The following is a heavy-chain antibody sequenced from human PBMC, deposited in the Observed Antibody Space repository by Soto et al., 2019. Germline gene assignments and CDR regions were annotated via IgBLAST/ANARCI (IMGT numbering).Heavy chain of an antibody. CDR3: AKPRGYCSGGSCYGLLYYYGMDV. CDR2: ISYDGSNN. D-gene: IGHD2-15*01. V-gene: IGHV3-30*18. CDR1: GFTFSSYV. Sequence: QVQLEESGGGVVQPGRSLRLSCAASGFTFSSYVMHWVRQAPGKGLEWVAVISYDGSNNYYADSVKGRFTISRDNSKNTLFLQTNSLRAEDTAVYYCAKPRGYCSGGSCYGLLYYYGMDVWGQGTTVTVSS. J-gene: IGHJ6*02.